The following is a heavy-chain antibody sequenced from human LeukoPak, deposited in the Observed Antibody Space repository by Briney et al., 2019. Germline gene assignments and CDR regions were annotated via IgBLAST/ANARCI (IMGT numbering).Heavy chain of an antibody. V-gene: IGHV4-59*12. CDR2: IYYSGST. Sequence: SETLSLTCTVSGGSISSYYWSWIRQPPGKGLEWIGYIYYSGSTNYNPSLKSRVTISVDTSKNQFSLKLSSVTAADTAVYYCARGGERYCSGGSCYTYYYYYYMDVWGKGTTVTVSS. J-gene: IGHJ6*03. CDR1: GGSISSYY. CDR3: ARGGERYCSGGSCYTYYYYYYMDV. D-gene: IGHD2-15*01.